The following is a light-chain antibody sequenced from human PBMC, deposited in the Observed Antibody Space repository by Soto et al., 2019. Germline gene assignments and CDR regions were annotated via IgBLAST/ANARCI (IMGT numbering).Light chain of an antibody. J-gene: IGLJ1*01. CDR1: SSDVGGYNY. Sequence: QSALTQPASVSGSPGQSITISCTGTSSDVGGYNYVSWYQQHPGKAPKLMIYEVSNRPSGVSNRFSGSKSGNTASLTISGLQAEDEADYYCSSYTSSSTQVFGTGTKVPS. V-gene: IGLV2-14*01. CDR3: SSYTSSSTQV. CDR2: EVS.